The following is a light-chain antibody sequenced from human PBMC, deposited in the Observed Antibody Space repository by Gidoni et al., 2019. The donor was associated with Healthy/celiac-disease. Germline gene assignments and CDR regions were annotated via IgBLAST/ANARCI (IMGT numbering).Light chain of an antibody. J-gene: IGLJ2*01. CDR1: SSDVGGYNY. CDR2: EVS. Sequence: QSALTQPASVSGSPGQSITISCTGTSSDVGGYNYVPWYQQHPGKAPKLIIYEVSNRPSGVSNRYSGSKSGNTASLTITGLQAEDEADYYCSSYTSSSTDVVFGGGTKLTVL. V-gene: IGLV2-14*01. CDR3: SSYTSSSTDVV.